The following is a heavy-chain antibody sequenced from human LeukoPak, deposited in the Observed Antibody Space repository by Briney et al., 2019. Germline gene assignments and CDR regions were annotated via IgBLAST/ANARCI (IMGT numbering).Heavy chain of an antibody. CDR1: GFTFSSYA. CDR2: ISGSGGST. Sequence: AGGSLRLSCAASGFTFSSYAMSWVRQAPGNGLEWVSAISGSGGSTYYADSVKGRFTISRDNSKNSLYLQINSPRAEDTAVYYCARNQDQEAVYYYDSLYYFDYWGQGTLVTVSS. CDR3: ARNQDQEAVYYYDSLYYFDY. D-gene: IGHD3-22*01. J-gene: IGHJ4*02. V-gene: IGHV3-23*01.